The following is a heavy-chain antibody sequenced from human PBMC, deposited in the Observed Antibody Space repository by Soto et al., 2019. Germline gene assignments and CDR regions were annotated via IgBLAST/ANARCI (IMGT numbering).Heavy chain of an antibody. V-gene: IGHV5-51*01. CDR2: IYPGDSDT. Sequence: HGESLKISCKGSGYSFTSYWIGWVRQMPGKGLEWMGIIYPGDSDTRYSPSFQGQVTISADKSISTAYLQWSSLKASDTAMYYCATPYRYYDSSGYYHEAAXDIWGQGTMVTVSS. D-gene: IGHD3-22*01. J-gene: IGHJ3*02. CDR1: GYSFTSYW. CDR3: ATPYRYYDSSGYYHEAAXDI.